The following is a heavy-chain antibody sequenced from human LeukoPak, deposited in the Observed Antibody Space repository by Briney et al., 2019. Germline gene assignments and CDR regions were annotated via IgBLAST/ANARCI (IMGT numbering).Heavy chain of an antibody. J-gene: IGHJ3*02. CDR1: GFTFSSYG. CDR2: IWYDGSNE. D-gene: IGHD3-3*01. Sequence: GGSLRLSCAASGFTFSSYGMHWVRQAPGKGLEWVAIIWYDGSNEYYADSVKGRFTISRDNSKNTLYLQMNSLRAEDTAAYYCARDGTIEYAFDIWGQGTMVTVSS. CDR3: ARDGTIEYAFDI. V-gene: IGHV3-33*08.